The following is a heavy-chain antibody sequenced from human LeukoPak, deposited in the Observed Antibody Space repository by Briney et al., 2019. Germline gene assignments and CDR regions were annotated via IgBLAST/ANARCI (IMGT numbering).Heavy chain of an antibody. J-gene: IGHJ4*02. V-gene: IGHV3-23*01. Sequence: GGSLRLSCAASGFTFSSYAMNWARQAPGKGLEWVSAISGGGGSTYYADSVKGRFTISRDNSKNTLYLQMNSLRAEDTAVYCCAKGGDYDFWSGSDYWGQGTLVTVSS. CDR1: GFTFSSYA. CDR3: AKGGDYDFWSGSDY. D-gene: IGHD3-3*01. CDR2: ISGGGGST.